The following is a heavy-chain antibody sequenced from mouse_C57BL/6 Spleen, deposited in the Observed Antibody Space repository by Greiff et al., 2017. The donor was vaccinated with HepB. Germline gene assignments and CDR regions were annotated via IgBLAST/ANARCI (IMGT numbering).Heavy chain of an antibody. D-gene: IGHD6-1*01. Sequence: VQLQQSGPELVKPGASVKLSCKASGYTFTSYDINWVKQRPGQGLEWIGWIYPRDGSTKYNEKFKGKATLTVDTSSSTAYMELHSLTSEDSAVYFCAEGPPGGGFAYWGQGTLVTVSA. V-gene: IGHV1-85*01. CDR2: IYPRDGST. CDR1: GYTFTSYD. J-gene: IGHJ3*01. CDR3: AEGPPGGGFAY.